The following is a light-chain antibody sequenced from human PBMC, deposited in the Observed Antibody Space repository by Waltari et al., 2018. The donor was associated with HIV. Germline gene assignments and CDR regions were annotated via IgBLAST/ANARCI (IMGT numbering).Light chain of an antibody. CDR3: QSYDRSLSAWV. V-gene: IGLV1-40*01. CDR2: GDK. Sequence: QSVLTQPPAVSGAPGQRVTISCTGNSSHLGAVSNVHWYQLLPGTAPKLLIYGDKKRPSGVPDRFSGSKSDTSASLAITGLQAEDEADYYCQSYDRSLSAWVFGGGTKLTVL. CDR1: SSHLGAVSN. J-gene: IGLJ3*02.